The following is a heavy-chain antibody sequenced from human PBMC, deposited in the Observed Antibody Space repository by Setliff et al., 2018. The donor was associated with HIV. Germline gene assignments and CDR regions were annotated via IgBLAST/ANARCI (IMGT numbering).Heavy chain of an antibody. CDR1: GGSTTGGGYY. CDR3: ARGGAFCGRDSCYYLDY. CDR2: IYYSGST. D-gene: IGHD2-21*02. Sequence: SETLSLTCSVSGGSTTGGGYYWSWIRQHPGKGLEYIGYIYYSGSTYYNPSLKSRVTMSIDTSTQQFFLNVTSVTAADTAVYYCARGGAFCGRDSCYYLDYWGQGTPVTVSS. V-gene: IGHV4-31*03. J-gene: IGHJ4*02.